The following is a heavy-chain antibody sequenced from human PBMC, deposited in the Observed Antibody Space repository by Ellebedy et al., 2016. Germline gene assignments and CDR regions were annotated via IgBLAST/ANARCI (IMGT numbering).Heavy chain of an antibody. CDR3: YYGHYSGY. D-gene: IGHD4-17*01. V-gene: IGHV3-53*01. Sequence: GGSLRLSXAASGFTVSSNYMSWVRQAPGKGLEWVSVIYSGGSTYYADSVKGRFTISRDNSRYTLYLQMDSLRAADTAVYYCYYGHYSGYWGQGTLVTVSS. J-gene: IGHJ4*02. CDR1: GFTVSSNY. CDR2: IYSGGST.